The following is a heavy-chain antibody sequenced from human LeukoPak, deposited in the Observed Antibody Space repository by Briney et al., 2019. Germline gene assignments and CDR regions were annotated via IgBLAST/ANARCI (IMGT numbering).Heavy chain of an antibody. Sequence: SETLSLTCAVYGGSFSGYYWSWIRQPPGKGLEWIGEINHSGSTNYNPSLKSRVTISVDTSKNQFSLKLSSVTAADTAVYYCARDLWRYCSGGSCSSGFDYWGQGTLVTVSS. D-gene: IGHD2-15*01. CDR3: ARDLWRYCSGGSCSSGFDY. CDR2: INHSGST. J-gene: IGHJ4*02. V-gene: IGHV4-34*01. CDR1: GGSFSGYY.